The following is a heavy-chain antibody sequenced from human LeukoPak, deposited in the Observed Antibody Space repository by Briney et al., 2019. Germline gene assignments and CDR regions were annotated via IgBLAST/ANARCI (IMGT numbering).Heavy chain of an antibody. Sequence: PSETLSLTCTVSGGSISSYYWSWIRQPPGKGLEWIGYIYCSGSTNYNPSLKSRVTISVDTSKNQFSLKLSSVTAADTAVYYCARVKRLGRWELLPGAFDIWGQGTMVTVSS. CDR1: GGSISSYY. J-gene: IGHJ3*02. CDR3: ARVKRLGRWELLPGAFDI. V-gene: IGHV4-59*01. CDR2: IYCSGST. D-gene: IGHD1-26*01.